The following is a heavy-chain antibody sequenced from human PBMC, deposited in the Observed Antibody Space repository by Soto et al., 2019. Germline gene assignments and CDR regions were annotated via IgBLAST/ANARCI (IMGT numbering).Heavy chain of an antibody. CDR1: GGSISSSNC. V-gene: IGHV4-4*02. J-gene: IGHJ4*02. Sequence: SETLSLTCAVSGGSISSSNCWSWVRQPPGKGLEWIGEIYHSGSTNYNPSLKSRVTISVDKSKNQFSLKLSSVSAADTAVYYCASVYDLLTGYYRAFLYWGQGTLVPVSS. D-gene: IGHD3-9*01. CDR2: IYHSGST. CDR3: ASVYDLLTGYYRAFLY.